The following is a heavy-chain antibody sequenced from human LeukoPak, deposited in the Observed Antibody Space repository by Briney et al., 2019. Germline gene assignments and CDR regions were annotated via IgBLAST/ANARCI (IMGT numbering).Heavy chain of an antibody. Sequence: RASVKVSCKASGYTFTGYYMHWVRQATGQGLEWMGWMNPNSGNTGYAQKFQGRVTMTRNTSISTAYMELSSLRSEDTAVYYCASRTGRTTDYWGQGTLVTVSS. CDR3: ASRTGRTTDY. CDR1: GYTFTGYY. V-gene: IGHV1-8*02. D-gene: IGHD3-10*01. CDR2: MNPNSGNT. J-gene: IGHJ4*02.